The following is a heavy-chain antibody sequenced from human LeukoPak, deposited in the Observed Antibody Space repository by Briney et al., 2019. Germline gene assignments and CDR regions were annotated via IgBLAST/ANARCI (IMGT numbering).Heavy chain of an antibody. J-gene: IGHJ4*02. CDR1: GFTFNNDA. D-gene: IGHD2/OR15-2a*01. CDR3: AKAEYDY. CDR2: IRGSGDST. V-gene: IGHV3-23*01. Sequence: GGSLRLSCAASGFTFNNDAMRWVRQAPGKGLEWVSTIRGSGDSTYYADSVKGRFTISKDNSKNTLYLQMNSLRAEDTAIYYCAKAEYDYWGQGTLVPVYS.